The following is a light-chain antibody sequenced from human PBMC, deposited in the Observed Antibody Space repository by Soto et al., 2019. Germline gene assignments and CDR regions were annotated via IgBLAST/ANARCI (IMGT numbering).Light chain of an antibody. J-gene: IGKJ1*01. V-gene: IGKV1-33*01. CDR3: QQYNSYPGT. Sequence: DIQMTQSPSSLSASVGDRVTITCQASQNINNYLNWYQQKPGRAPKLLIYDASNLEAGVPSRFRGSGSGTDFTFTISRLQPEDIATYYCQQYNSYPGTFGQGTKVEIK. CDR1: QNINNY. CDR2: DAS.